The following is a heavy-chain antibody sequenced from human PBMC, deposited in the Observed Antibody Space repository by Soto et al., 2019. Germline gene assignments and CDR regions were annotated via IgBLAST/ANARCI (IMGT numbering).Heavy chain of an antibody. J-gene: IGHJ4*02. CDR3: ASDIAAAGPFDY. Sequence: QVQLVESGGGVVQPGRSLRLSCAASGFTFSSYGMHWVRQAPGKGLEWVAVISYDGSNKYYADSVKGRFTISRDNSENTLYLQMNSLRAEDTAVYYCASDIAAAGPFDYWGQGTLVTVSS. D-gene: IGHD6-13*01. V-gene: IGHV3-30*03. CDR2: ISYDGSNK. CDR1: GFTFSSYG.